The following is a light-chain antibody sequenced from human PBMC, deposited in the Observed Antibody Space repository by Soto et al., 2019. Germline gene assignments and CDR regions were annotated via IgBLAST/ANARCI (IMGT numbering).Light chain of an antibody. V-gene: IGKV1-6*01. J-gene: IGKJ1*01. Sequence: AIQMTQSPSSLSASVGDRVTISCRASQGIRSDLAWYQQKPGKAPKLLIFAASTLQSGVPSRFSGRGSATDFTLTISSLQPEDFATYYCLKSYNFLRTFAQGTKVAIK. CDR3: LKSYNFLRT. CDR2: AAS. CDR1: QGIRSD.